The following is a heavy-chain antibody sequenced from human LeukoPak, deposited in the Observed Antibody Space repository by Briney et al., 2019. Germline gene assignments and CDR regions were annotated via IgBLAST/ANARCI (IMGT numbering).Heavy chain of an antibody. V-gene: IGHV3-30-3*01. Sequence: GGSLRLSCAASGFTFSSYAMHWVRRAPGKGLEWVAVISYDGSNKYYADSVKGRFTISRDNSKNTLYLQMNSLSTEDTAVYYCARDRVLYFYYGMDVWGRGTTVTVSS. CDR1: GFTFSSYA. CDR3: ARDRVLYFYYGMDV. J-gene: IGHJ6*02. CDR2: ISYDGSNK.